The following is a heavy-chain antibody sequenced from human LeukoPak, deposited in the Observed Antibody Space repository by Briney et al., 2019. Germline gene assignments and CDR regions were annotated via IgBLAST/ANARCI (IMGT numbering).Heavy chain of an antibody. CDR1: GGSFSTYC. V-gene: IGHV4-59*01. D-gene: IGHD3-3*01. J-gene: IGHJ4*02. CDR3: VRSDDFWSGYYGY. Sequence: TSETLSLTCAVSGGSFSTYCWSWLRQPPGKGLEWIGYIFYSGSTNYNPSLKSRVTISVDTSKNQFSLKLSSVTAADTAVYYCVRSDDFWSGYYGYSGQGTLVTVSS. CDR2: IFYSGST.